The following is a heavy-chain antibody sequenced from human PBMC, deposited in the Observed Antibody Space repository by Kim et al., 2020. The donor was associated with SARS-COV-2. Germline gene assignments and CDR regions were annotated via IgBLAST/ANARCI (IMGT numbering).Heavy chain of an antibody. CDR3: ARGLVYSSSSLGLKITYLATGY. CDR1: GGSLSGDY. CDR2: INHDGST. V-gene: IGHV4-34*01. J-gene: IGHJ4*03. Sequence: SETLSLTCAVYGGSLSGDYWTWIRQPPGKGLEWVGEINHDGSTTYNPSLQSRVTVSVDTSKNQFSLKLSSLTASDTAVYYCARGLVYSSSSLGLKITYLATGY. D-gene: IGHD6-6*01.